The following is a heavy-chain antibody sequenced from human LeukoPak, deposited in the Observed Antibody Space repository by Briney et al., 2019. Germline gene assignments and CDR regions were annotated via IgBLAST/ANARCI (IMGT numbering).Heavy chain of an antibody. CDR3: ARDPYNGGYGDSYYYYMDV. V-gene: IGHV4-39*02. D-gene: IGHD1-26*01. CDR2: IYYSGIT. Sequence: PSETLSLTCTVSGGSISSSSYYWGWIRQPPGKGLEWIGSIYYSGITYYNPSLKSRVTISVDTSKNQFSLKLSSVTAADTAVYYCARDPYNGGYGDSYYYYMDVWGKGTAVTISS. J-gene: IGHJ6*03. CDR1: GGSISSSSYY.